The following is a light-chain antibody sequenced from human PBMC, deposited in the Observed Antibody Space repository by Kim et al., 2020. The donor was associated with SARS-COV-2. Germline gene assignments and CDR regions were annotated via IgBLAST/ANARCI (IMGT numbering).Light chain of an antibody. J-gene: IGKJ1*01. CDR1: QSVSGW. Sequence: DIQMTQSPSSLSASVGDRVTITCRASQSVSGWLNWYQQKPGKAPHLLIYRTSTLQTGVPPRFSGSASGTDFTLTINTLQPEDFATYHCQQSYNFPRTFGQGTKVDIK. CDR2: RTS. V-gene: IGKV1-39*01. CDR3: QQSYNFPRT.